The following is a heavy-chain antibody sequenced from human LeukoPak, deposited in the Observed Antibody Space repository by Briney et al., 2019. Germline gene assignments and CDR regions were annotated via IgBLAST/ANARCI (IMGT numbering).Heavy chain of an antibody. CDR2: ICSDGSNI. J-gene: IGHJ4*02. Sequence: GRSLRLSCAASGFTFSSYGMHWVRQAPDKGLEWVAAICSDGSNIYYADSVKGRFTISRDNSKNSLYLQMNSLRAEDTAVYYCAREDRYRRSWYYFDYWGQGTLVTVSS. V-gene: IGHV3-33*01. CDR1: GFTFSSYG. D-gene: IGHD6-13*01. CDR3: AREDRYRRSWYYFDY.